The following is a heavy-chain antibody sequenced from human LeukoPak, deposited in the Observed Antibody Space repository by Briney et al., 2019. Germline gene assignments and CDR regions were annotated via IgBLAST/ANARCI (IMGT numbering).Heavy chain of an antibody. Sequence: ASVKVSCKASGYPFESYGITWVRQAPGQGLEWMGWISAYNGNTNYAQSLQGRVTMTTDTSTSTAYMELRSLRSDDTAVYYCARPYYYDGYFDYWGQGTLVTVSS. CDR2: ISAYNGNT. J-gene: IGHJ4*02. CDR1: GYPFESYG. CDR3: ARPYYYDGYFDY. V-gene: IGHV1-18*01. D-gene: IGHD3-22*01.